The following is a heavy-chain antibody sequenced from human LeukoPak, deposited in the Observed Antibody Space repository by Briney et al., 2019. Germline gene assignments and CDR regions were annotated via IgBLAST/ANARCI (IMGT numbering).Heavy chain of an antibody. J-gene: IGHJ4*02. CDR1: GFTFCSYG. D-gene: IGHD1-26*01. V-gene: IGHV3-30*02. CDR2: IRYDGSNK. CDR3: ARDSSGSLDY. Sequence: PGGSLRLSCAASGFTFCSYGMHWVRQASGKGLELVAFIRYDGSNKYYADSVKGRFTISRDNNKDSLYLQMNSLRTEDTALYYCARDSSGSLDYWGQGTLVTVSS.